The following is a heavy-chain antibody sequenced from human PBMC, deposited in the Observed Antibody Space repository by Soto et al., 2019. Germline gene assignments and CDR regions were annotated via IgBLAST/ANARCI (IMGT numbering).Heavy chain of an antibody. CDR1: GFTFSEHA. J-gene: IGHJ4*02. D-gene: IGHD3-10*01. CDR3: AKKSAGSFLHWAFEL. V-gene: IGHV3-23*01. CDR2: VSARGGST. Sequence: VQLLESGGGLVQPGGSLRLSCAASGFTFSEHAISWVRQAPGKGFEWVSVVSARGGSTYYTDSVKGRFNISKDSSANTLYLQMTSLKSEVTALYYFAKKSAGSFLHWAFELWGQGTLVTVSS.